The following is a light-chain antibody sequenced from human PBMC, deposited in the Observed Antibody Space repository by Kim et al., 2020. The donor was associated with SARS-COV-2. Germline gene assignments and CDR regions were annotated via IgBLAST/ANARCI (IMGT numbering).Light chain of an antibody. CDR3: QQSYSILRS. V-gene: IGKV1-39*01. CDR2: AAS. Sequence: SASVGDRVTITCRASQSISTYLNWYQQKPGKAPKLLIYAASSLQSGVPSRFSGSGSGTDFTLTISSLRPEDFATYYCQQSYSILRSFGQGTKLEI. CDR1: QSISTY. J-gene: IGKJ2*03.